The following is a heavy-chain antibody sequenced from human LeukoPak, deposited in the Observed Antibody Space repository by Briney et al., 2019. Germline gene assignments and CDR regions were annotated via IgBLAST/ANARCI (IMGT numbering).Heavy chain of an antibody. CDR1: GSTVSSNY. J-gene: IGHJ4*02. CDR3: ARRYSSGWWIDY. V-gene: IGHV3-53*01. Sequence: GGSLRLSCAASGSTVSSNYMNWVRQAPGKGLEWVSVIYSGGSTYYADSAKGRFTISRDNSKNTLYLQMNTLRAEDMAVYYCARRYSSGWWIDYWGQGTLVTVSS. D-gene: IGHD6-19*01. CDR2: IYSGGST.